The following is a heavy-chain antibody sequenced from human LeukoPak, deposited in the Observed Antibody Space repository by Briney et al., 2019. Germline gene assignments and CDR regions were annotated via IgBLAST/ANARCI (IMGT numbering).Heavy chain of an antibody. J-gene: IGHJ4*02. CDR1: GFTLSSYA. CDR2: IRGRGGRT. D-gene: IGHD3-22*01. V-gene: IGHV3-23*01. CDR3: AKGDYFDNSGYYFLNY. Sequence: GGSLRLSCAASGFTLSSYAMSWVRQAPGKGLEWVSDIRGRGGRTYYADSVKGRFTISRDNSKNMLDLQMNSLRAEDTAVYYCAKGDYFDNSGYYFLNYWGQGTLVTVSS.